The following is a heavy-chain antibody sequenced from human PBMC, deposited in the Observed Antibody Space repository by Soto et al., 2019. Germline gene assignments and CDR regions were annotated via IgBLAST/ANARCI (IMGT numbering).Heavy chain of an antibody. CDR1: GFTFNAYA. D-gene: IGHD4-4*01. CDR2: IGGSGGNR. CDR3: ARVASDYINSVDH. J-gene: IGHJ4*02. V-gene: IGHV3-23*01. Sequence: EVQLLESGGGLVQPGGSLRLSCAASGFTFNAYAMTWVRQAPGKGLEWVSAIGGSGGNRYYAASVKGRFTISRDNSKDTADLQMNRLRVEDTAVYYCARVASDYINSVDHWGQRILVTVSS.